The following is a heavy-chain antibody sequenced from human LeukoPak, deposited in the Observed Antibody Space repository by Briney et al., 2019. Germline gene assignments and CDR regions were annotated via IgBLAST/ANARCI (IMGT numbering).Heavy chain of an antibody. Sequence: PSETLSLTCAVYGGSFSGYYWSLIRQPPGKGLEWIGEINHSGSTNYNPSLKSRVTISVDTSKNQFSLKLSSVTAADTAVYYCARDGSGYYYFDYWGQGTLVTVSS. CDR2: INHSGST. CDR1: GGSFSGYY. CDR3: ARDGSGYYYFDY. D-gene: IGHD3-22*01. V-gene: IGHV4-34*01. J-gene: IGHJ4*02.